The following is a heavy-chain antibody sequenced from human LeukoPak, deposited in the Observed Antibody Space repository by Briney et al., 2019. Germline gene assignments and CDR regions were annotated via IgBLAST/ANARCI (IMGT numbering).Heavy chain of an antibody. CDR1: GGSISSYY. CDR2: IYYSGST. J-gene: IGHJ4*02. Sequence: SETLSLTCTASGGSISSYYWSWIRQPPGKGLEWIGYIYYSGSTNYNPSLESRVSISVDTSNNQFSLKLSTVPAADTAVYYCARHARSGSYWSFDYWGQGTLVTVSS. D-gene: IGHD1-26*01. V-gene: IGHV4-59*08. CDR3: ARHARSGSYWSFDY.